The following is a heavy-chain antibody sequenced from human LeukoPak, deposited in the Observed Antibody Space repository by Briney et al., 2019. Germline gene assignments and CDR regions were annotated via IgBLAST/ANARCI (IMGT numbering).Heavy chain of an antibody. D-gene: IGHD3-22*01. V-gene: IGHV4-4*08. CDR1: GGSIFSYY. Sequence: SETLSLTCTVSGGSIFSYYWNWIRQPPGKGLKWSGYIYSNGITNYSTSLRSRGTISIATSKNQFSLRLRSVTAADTAIYYCARRAYYDSSGYYPTSGYFDLWGRGTLVTVSS. CDR3: ARRAYYDSSGYYPTSGYFDL. J-gene: IGHJ2*01. CDR2: IYSNGIT.